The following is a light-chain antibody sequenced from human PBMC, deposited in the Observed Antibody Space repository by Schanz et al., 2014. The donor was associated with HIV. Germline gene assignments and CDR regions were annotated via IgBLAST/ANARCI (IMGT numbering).Light chain of an antibody. CDR1: QSVGGSQ. Sequence: EIVLTQSPGTLSLSPGERATLSCRTSQSVGGSQLAWYQHKRGQAPRLLIYATSFRATGIPDRFSGSESGTDFTLTISRAEPEDYAVYYCQQYGSPPWTFGQGTKVEV. CDR3: QQYGSPPWT. J-gene: IGKJ1*01. CDR2: ATS. V-gene: IGKV3-20*01.